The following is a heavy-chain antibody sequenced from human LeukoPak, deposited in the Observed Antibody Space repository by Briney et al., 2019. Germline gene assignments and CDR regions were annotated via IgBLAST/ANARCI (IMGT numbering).Heavy chain of an antibody. Sequence: PGGSLRLSCAASGFTFSSYGMHWVRQAPGKGLEGVAVICYDGSNKYYADSVKGRFIISRDNSKNTLYLQMNSLRAEDTAVYYCARQLVIAARPLDYWGQGTLVTVSS. CDR3: ARQLVIAARPLDY. CDR1: GFTFSSYG. V-gene: IGHV3-33*01. D-gene: IGHD6-6*01. CDR2: ICYDGSNK. J-gene: IGHJ4*02.